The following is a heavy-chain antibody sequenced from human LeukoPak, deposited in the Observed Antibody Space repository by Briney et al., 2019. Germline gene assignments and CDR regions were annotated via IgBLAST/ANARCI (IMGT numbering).Heavy chain of an antibody. D-gene: IGHD6-19*01. CDR3: ARDAAEEVADRTYYFDY. V-gene: IGHV4-4*07. CDR2: IYTSGST. CDR1: GGSISSYY. Sequence: PSETLSLTCTVSGGSISSYYWSWIRQPAGKGLGWIGRIYTSGSTNYNPSLKSRVTMSVDTSKNQFSLKLSSVTAADTAVYYCARDAAEEVADRTYYFDYWGQGTLVTVSS. J-gene: IGHJ4*02.